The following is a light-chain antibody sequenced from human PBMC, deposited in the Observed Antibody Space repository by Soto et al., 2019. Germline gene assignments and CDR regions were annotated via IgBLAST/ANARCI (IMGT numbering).Light chain of an antibody. J-gene: IGKJ1*01. CDR1: QNIRNY. CDR2: AAS. CDR3: QQSYSSTWT. V-gene: IGKV1-39*01. Sequence: IQMTQSPSSLSASVRDSVTITCRASQNIRNYLNWYQKKPGRDPKILIYAASSLQSGVPSRFSGGGSGTDFNLTITSLQTEDFATYYCQQSYSSTWTFGQGTKVDIK.